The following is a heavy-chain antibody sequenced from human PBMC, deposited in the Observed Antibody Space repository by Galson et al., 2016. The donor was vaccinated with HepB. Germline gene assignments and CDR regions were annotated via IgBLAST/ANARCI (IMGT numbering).Heavy chain of an antibody. J-gene: IGHJ4*02. CDR3: AKGSNGWTKFIDF. CDR2: ITGSDGST. CDR1: GFTFTNYA. V-gene: IGHV3-23*01. D-gene: IGHD6-19*01. Sequence: SLRLSCAASGFTFTNYAMSWVRQAPGKGLEWVSGITGSDGSTRYADSVEGRFIISRDNSKNTLYLQMDSLRAEDTAVYYCAKGSNGWTKFIDFWGQGTLVTVSS.